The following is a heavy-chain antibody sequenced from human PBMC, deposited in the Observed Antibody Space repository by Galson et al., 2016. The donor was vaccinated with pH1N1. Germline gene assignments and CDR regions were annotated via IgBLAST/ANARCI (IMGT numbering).Heavy chain of an antibody. CDR2: ISSSGNTI. Sequence: SLRLSCAGFGFTFRDYYMNWIRQASGKGLEWISYISSSGNTIYYADSVKGRFTTSRDNTETSLYLQMNNLRAEDTAVYYCARALDGTGYYYYGMDDWGQGTTVTVSS. D-gene: IGHD3-10*01. V-gene: IGHV3-11*01. J-gene: IGHJ6*02. CDR1: GFTFRDYY. CDR3: ARALDGTGYYYYGMDD.